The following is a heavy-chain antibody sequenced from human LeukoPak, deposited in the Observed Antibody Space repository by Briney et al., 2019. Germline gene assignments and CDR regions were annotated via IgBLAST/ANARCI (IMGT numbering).Heavy chain of an antibody. CDR1: GYTFTGYY. CDR3: ARGGVDYYDSSPIGIYV. J-gene: IGHJ6*04. V-gene: IGHV1-2*02. Sequence: AASVKVSCKASGYTFTGYYMHWVRQAPGQGLEWMGWINPNSGVTNYAQKFQGRVTITRDTSISTAYIELSKLRSDDTAAYYSARGGVDYYDSSPIGIYVWGKGATVTVSS. CDR2: INPNSGVT. D-gene: IGHD3-22*01.